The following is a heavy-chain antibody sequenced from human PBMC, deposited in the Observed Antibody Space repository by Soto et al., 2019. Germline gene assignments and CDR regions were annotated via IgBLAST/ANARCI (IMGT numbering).Heavy chain of an antibody. CDR1: GYTFTSYA. CDR3: ARHQGDPVPAAYMDV. J-gene: IGHJ6*03. V-gene: IGHV1-3*01. Sequence: ASVKVSCKASGYTFTSYAMHWVRQAPGQRLEWMGWINAGNGNTKYSQKFQGRVTITRDTSASTAYMELSSLRSEDTAVYYCARHQGDPVPAAYMDVWGKGTTVTVSS. CDR2: INAGNGNT. D-gene: IGHD2-2*01.